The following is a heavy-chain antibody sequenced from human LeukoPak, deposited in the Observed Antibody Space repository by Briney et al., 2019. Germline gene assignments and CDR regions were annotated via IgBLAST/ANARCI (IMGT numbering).Heavy chain of an antibody. D-gene: IGHD5-18*01. V-gene: IGHV4-34*01. CDR1: GGSFSGYY. CDR2: INHSGGT. J-gene: IGHJ4*02. Sequence: KPSETLSLTCAVYGGSFSGYYWSWIRQPPGKGLGWIGEINHSGGTNYNPSLKSRVTISVDTSKNQFSLKLSSVTAADTAVYYCARQGGYSYGFGDSRFDYWGQGTLVTVSS. CDR3: ARQGGYSYGFGDSRFDY.